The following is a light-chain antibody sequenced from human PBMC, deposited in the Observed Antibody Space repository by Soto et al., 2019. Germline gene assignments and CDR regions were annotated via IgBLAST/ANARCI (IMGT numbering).Light chain of an antibody. Sequence: SVVTQSASLSGSPRQAVTISRPGNSSDVGSYNLVSWYQQHPGKAPKLLIYEVSKRPSGVSNRFSGSKSGNTASLTISGLQAEDEADYYCCSYAGRSRVFGTGTKVTVL. J-gene: IGLJ1*01. CDR2: EVS. CDR3: CSYAGRSRV. V-gene: IGLV2-23*02. CDR1: SSDVGSYNL.